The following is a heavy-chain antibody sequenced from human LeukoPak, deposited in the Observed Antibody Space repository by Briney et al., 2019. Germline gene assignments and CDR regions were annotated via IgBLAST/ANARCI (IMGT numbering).Heavy chain of an antibody. CDR2: IYPGDSDT. V-gene: IGHV5-51*01. Sequence: GESLKISCKGSGYSLTSYWIGWVRQMPGKGLEWMGIIYPGDSDTRYSPSFQGQVTISADKSISTAYLQWSSLKASDSAMYYCARRAYNYDRSGYFYYFDYWGQGTLVTVSS. CDR3: ARRAYNYDRSGYFYYFDY. CDR1: GYSLTSYW. J-gene: IGHJ4*02. D-gene: IGHD3-22*01.